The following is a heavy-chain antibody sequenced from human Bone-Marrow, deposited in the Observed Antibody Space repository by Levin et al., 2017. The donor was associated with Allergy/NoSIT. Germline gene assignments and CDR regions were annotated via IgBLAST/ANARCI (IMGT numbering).Heavy chain of an antibody. CDR2: INTNTGKP. CDR3: ARRTEFDGYNSFFDF. CDR1: GYSFSHYA. D-gene: IGHD5-24*01. J-gene: IGHJ4*02. V-gene: IGHV7-4-1*02. Sequence: ASVKVSCKASGYSFSHYAVNWVRQAPGQGLEWMGWINTNTGKPTYVQGFTGRFVFSLDTSVNTAYLEITNVKAEDIGIYYCARRTEFDGYNSFFDFWGQGTQVTVSS.